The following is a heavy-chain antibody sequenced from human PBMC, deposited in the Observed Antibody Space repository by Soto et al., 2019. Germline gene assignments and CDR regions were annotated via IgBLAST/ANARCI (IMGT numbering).Heavy chain of an antibody. V-gene: IGHV5-51*01. CDR3: ARSDFWSGKFDY. CDR2: IYPGDSDT. Sequence: PGESLKISCKASGYKFSHYWIAWVRHMPGKGLEWMGIIYPGDSDTRYSPSFQGQVTISADTSMYTAYLQWSSLKASDTAFYFCARSDFWSGKFDYWGRGTLVTVS. CDR1: GYKFSHYW. D-gene: IGHD3-3*01. J-gene: IGHJ4*02.